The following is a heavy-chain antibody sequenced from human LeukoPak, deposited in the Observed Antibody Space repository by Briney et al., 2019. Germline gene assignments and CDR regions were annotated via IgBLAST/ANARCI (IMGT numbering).Heavy chain of an antibody. CDR3: ARRLTSNLWFGELSESGYYAMDV. CDR2: ISTSSSYT. CDR1: GFTFSDYY. J-gene: IGHJ6*02. V-gene: IGHV3-11*03. D-gene: IGHD3-10*01. Sequence: GGSLRLSCAASGFTFSDYYMSWIRQAPGKGLEWVSYISTSSSYTNYADSVKGRFTISRDNAKNSLYLQMNSLRAEDTAVYYCARRLTSNLWFGELSESGYYAMDVWGQGTTVTVSS.